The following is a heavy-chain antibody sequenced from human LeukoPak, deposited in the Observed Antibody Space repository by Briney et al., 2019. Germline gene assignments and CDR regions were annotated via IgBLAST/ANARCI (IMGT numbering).Heavy chain of an antibody. J-gene: IGHJ4*02. CDR2: INRDGRST. CDR1: GFTFSSYW. V-gene: IGHV3-74*01. CDR3: ARVGSSGSYFYYFDY. Sequence: PGGSLRLSCAASGFTFSSYWMHWVRQGPGKGLVWVSRINRDGRSTSYGDSVEGRFTISRDNAKNTLYLQMNSLRAEDTAVYYCARVGSSGSYFYYFDYWGQGTLVTVSS. D-gene: IGHD1-26*01.